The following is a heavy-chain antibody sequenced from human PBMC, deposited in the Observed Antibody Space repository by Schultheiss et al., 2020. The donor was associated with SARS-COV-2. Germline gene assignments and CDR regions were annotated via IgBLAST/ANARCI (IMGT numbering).Heavy chain of an antibody. D-gene: IGHD2-21*01. CDR2: IYTSGST. CDR1: GGSISSYY. J-gene: IGHJ4*02. V-gene: IGHV4-4*07. Sequence: GSLRLSCTVSGGSISSYYWSWIRQPAGKGLEWIGRIYTSGSTNYNPSLKSRVTMSVDTSKNQFSLKLSSVTAADTAVYYCARGYSFRMSFDYWGQGTLVTVSS. CDR3: ARGYSFRMSFDY.